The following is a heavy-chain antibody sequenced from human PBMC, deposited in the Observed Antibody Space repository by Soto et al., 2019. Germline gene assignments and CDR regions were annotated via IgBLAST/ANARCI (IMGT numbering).Heavy chain of an antibody. D-gene: IGHD3-10*01. J-gene: IGHJ5*02. V-gene: IGHV1-18*01. CDR2: IATYNTNR. CDR1: GDTFTNFG. Sequence: ASVKVSCKTSGDTFTNFGRSGVRQAPGQGIEWMGWIATYNTNRNYAQKFQGRLTLTTETSTSTAYMELKSLGYDDTAVYYCARVLRGVVNWFDPWGQGTLVTVSS. CDR3: ARVLRGVVNWFDP.